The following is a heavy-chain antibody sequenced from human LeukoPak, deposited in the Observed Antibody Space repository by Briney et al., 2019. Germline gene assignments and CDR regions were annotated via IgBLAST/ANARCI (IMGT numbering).Heavy chain of an antibody. CDR1: GGSFSGYY. Sequence: SETLSLTCAVYGGSFSGYYWSWIRQPPGKGLEWIGEINHSGSTYYNPSLKSRVTISVDRSKNQFSLKLSSVTAADTAVYYCAGGYSYGHFDYWGQGTLVTVSS. CDR2: INHSGST. V-gene: IGHV4-34*01. D-gene: IGHD5-18*01. CDR3: AGGYSYGHFDY. J-gene: IGHJ4*02.